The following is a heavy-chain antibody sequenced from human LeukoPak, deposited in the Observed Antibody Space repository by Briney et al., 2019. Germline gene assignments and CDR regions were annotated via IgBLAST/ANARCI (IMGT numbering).Heavy chain of an antibody. D-gene: IGHD3-3*01. CDR3: ARGLKDDFWSGYTSGYMDV. V-gene: IGHV1-69*05. CDR1: GGTFSSYA. CDR2: IIPIFGTA. Sequence: GASVKVSCKASGGTFSSYAISWVRQAPGQGLEWMGGIIPIFGTANYAQKFQGRVTITTDESTSTAYMELSSLRSEDTAVYYCARGLKDDFWSGYTSGYMDVWGKGTTVTVSS. J-gene: IGHJ6*03.